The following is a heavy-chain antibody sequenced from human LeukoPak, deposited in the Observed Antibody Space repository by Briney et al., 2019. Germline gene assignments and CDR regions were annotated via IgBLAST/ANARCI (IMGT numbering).Heavy chain of an antibody. D-gene: IGHD3-22*01. V-gene: IGHV3-15*01. Sequence: PGGSLRLSCAASGFTFSSYEMNWVRQAPGKGLEWVGRIKSKTDGGTTDYAAPVKGRFTISRDDSKNTLYLQMNSLKTEDTAVYYCTTTLSSGSLYYFDYWGQGTLVTVSS. CDR1: GFTFSSYE. CDR3: TTTLSSGSLYYFDY. J-gene: IGHJ4*02. CDR2: IKSKTDGGTT.